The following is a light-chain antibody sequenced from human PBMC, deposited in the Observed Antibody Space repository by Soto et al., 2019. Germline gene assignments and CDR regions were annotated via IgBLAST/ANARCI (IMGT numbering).Light chain of an antibody. V-gene: IGKV3-15*01. CDR3: QQCHNWPRT. CDR2: TAS. Sequence: EIVLTQSPGTLSLSPVERVTLSCRASENINRNLVWYQKRPGQAPRLVIYTASTRATGIPARFSGSGSGTDFTLTISSLQSEDLAVYYCQQCHNWPRTFGLGTKVDIK. J-gene: IGKJ1*01. CDR1: ENINRN.